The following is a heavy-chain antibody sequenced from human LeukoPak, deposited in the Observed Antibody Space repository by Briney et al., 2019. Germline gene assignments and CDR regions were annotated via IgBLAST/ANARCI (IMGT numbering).Heavy chain of an antibody. V-gene: IGHV1-69*01. Sequence: SVKVSCKASGGTFSSYAMSWVRQAPGQGLEWMGVIIPIFGTANYAQKFQGRVTITADESTSTAYMELSSLRSEDTAVYYCASGSSGYGYYYYMDVWGKGTTVTVSS. CDR1: GGTFSSYA. CDR2: IIPIFGTA. D-gene: IGHD3-22*01. J-gene: IGHJ6*03. CDR3: ASGSSGYGYYYYMDV.